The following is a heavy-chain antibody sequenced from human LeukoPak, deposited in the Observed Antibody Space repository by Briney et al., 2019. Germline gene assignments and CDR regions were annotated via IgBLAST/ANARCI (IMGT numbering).Heavy chain of an antibody. J-gene: IGHJ4*02. CDR3: ASSYCSGGSCYSYFDY. CDR1: GYSFTSYW. V-gene: IGHV5-51*01. D-gene: IGHD2-15*01. CDR2: SYPGDSDT. Sequence: GESLKISCKGSGYSFTSYWIGWVRQMPGKGLEWMRISYPGDSDTRYSPSFQGQVTISADKSISTAYLQWSSLKASDTAMYYCASSYCSGGSCYSYFDYWGQGTLVTVSS.